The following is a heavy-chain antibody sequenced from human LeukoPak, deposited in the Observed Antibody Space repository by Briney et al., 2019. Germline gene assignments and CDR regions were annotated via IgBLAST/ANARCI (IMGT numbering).Heavy chain of an antibody. CDR1: GYTFTGYY. D-gene: IGHD1-26*01. Sequence: ASVKVSCKASGYTFTGYYMHWVRQAPGQGLEWMGWINPNSGGTNYAQKFQGRVTMTRDTSISTAYMELSRLRSDDTAVYYCARDRASYSGSYYQLGYWGQGTLATVSS. CDR2: INPNSGGT. CDR3: ARDRASYSGSYYQLGY. V-gene: IGHV1-2*02. J-gene: IGHJ4*02.